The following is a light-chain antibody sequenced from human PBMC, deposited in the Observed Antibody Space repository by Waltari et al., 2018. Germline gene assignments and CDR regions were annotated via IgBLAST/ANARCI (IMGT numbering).Light chain of an antibody. CDR3: SSDAVSNNFYD. CDR2: EVN. J-gene: IGLJ1*01. CDR1: GSGGS. V-gene: IGLV2-8*01. Sequence: QSALPQPPSASGSPGQSVTISCTGTGSGGSVSWYQQPPGKAPKLLIYEVNKRPSGVPDRFSGSKSGNTASLTVSGLQAEDEGDYYCSSDAVSNNFYDFGTGTKVTVL.